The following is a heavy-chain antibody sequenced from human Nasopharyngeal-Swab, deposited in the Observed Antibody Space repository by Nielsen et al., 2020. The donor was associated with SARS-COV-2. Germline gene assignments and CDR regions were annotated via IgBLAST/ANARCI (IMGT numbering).Heavy chain of an antibody. V-gene: IGHV3-23*01. CDR2: ISGTGDNT. D-gene: IGHD2-15*01. CDR3: AKDSGAGFCNDGSCFPTNH. CDR1: GFTFRSYA. J-gene: IGHJ5*02. Sequence: GGSLRLSCAASGFTFRSYAMNWVRQAPGKGLEWVSGISGTGDNTYYADSVKGRFTISSDSSKNTLYLQMNSLRAEDTAVYYCAKDSGAGFCNDGSCFPTNHWGQGTLVTVSS.